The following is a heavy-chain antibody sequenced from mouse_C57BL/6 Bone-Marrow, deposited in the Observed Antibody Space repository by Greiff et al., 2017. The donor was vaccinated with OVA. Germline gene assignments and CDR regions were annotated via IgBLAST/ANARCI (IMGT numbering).Heavy chain of an antibody. D-gene: IGHD1-1*01. J-gene: IGHJ3*01. Sequence: VKLQESGAELARPGASVKLSCKASGYTFTSYGISWVKQRTGQGLEWIGEIYPRSGNTYYNEKFKGKATLTADKSSSTAYMELRSLTSEDSAVYFCARSFGSRFAYWGQGTLVTVSA. CDR2: IYPRSGNT. CDR3: ARSFGSRFAY. V-gene: IGHV1-81*01. CDR1: GYTFTSYG.